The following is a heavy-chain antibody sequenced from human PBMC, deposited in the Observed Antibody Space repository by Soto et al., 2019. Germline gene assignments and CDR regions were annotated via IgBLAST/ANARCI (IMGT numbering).Heavy chain of an antibody. CDR2: IWYDESDK. CDR1: GFTFSSYG. CDR3: ARGWLAGGYEFDY. V-gene: IGHV3-33*01. Sequence: QVQLVESGGGVVQPGRSLRLSCAASGFTFSSYGMHWVRQAPGKGLEWVAIIWYDESDKYYSDSVKGRFTISRDNSKNTLYLQMNSLGGEDTAIYYCARGWLAGGYEFDYWGQGTLVTVS. D-gene: IGHD5-12*01. J-gene: IGHJ4*02.